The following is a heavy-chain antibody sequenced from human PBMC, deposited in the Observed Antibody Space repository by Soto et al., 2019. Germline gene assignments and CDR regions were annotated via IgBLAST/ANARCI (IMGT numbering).Heavy chain of an antibody. CDR1: GYTFTNYG. V-gene: IGHV1-18*01. CDR3: ARSPGGYYQEHFDY. CDR2: ISAYNGNT. Sequence: ASVKVSCKASGYTFTNYGISWVRQAPGQGLEWMGWISAYNGNTKYAQKVQGRVTMTTDTSTGTAYMELRSLGSDDTAVYYCARSPGGYYQEHFDYWGRGTLVTVSS. J-gene: IGHJ4*02. D-gene: IGHD3-22*01.